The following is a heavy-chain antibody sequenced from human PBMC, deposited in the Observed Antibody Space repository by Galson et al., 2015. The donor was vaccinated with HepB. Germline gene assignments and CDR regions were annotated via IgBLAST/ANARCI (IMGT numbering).Heavy chain of an antibody. D-gene: IGHD2-2*01. CDR1: GGSIGNGGYS. J-gene: IGHJ5*02. CDR3: ANRYCTSTSCAFDP. CDR2: IYHSGST. Sequence: TLSLTCAVSGGSIGNGGYSWSWIRQPPGKALEWIGYIYHSGSTYYNPSLKSRVTISLDRSKNHFSLKLTSVTAADTAVYYCANRYCTSTSCAFDPWGQGTLVTVSS. V-gene: IGHV4-30-2*01.